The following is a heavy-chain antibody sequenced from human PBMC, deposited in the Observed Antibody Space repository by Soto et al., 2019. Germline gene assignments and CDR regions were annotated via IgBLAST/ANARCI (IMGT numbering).Heavy chain of an antibody. Sequence: SETLSLTCTVSGGSISSGGYYWSWIRQHPGKGLEWIGYIYYSGSTYYNPSLKSRVTISVDTSKNQFSLKLSSVTAADTAVYYCARVSPDEDITMVRGVPGGWFDPWGQGTLVTVSS. CDR3: ARVSPDEDITMVRGVPGGWFDP. D-gene: IGHD3-10*01. J-gene: IGHJ5*02. V-gene: IGHV4-31*03. CDR2: IYYSGST. CDR1: GGSISSGGYY.